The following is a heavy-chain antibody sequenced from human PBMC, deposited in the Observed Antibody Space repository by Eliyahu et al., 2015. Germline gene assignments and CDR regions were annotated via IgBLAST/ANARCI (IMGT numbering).Heavy chain of an antibody. Sequence: QAQLVQSGAEVKKPGTSVKVSCRASGYTFTGYYIHWVRQAPGQGLEWMGWINPNTGDTNYAPKFQGRVTMARDASSTTAYVEVTRLRSDDTAVYYCARGRSGTFCIDPWGQGTLVTVSS. CDR1: GYTFTGYY. V-gene: IGHV1-2*02. CDR3: ARGRSGTFCIDP. J-gene: IGHJ5*02. D-gene: IGHD3-10*01. CDR2: INPNTGDT.